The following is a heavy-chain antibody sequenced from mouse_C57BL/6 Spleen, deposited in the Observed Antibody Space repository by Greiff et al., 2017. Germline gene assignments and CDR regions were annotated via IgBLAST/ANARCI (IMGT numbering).Heavy chain of an antibody. CDR3: ARWNGYYNLNY. Sequence: QVQLQQPGAELVKPGASVKMSCKASGYTFTSYWITWVKQRPGQGLEWIGDIYPGSGSTNYNEKFKGKATLTVDTTSSTAYMQLSGLTSMNAAVYYCARWNGYYNLNYWGQGTTLTVSS. CDR1: GYTFTSYW. V-gene: IGHV1-55*01. CDR2: IYPGSGST. J-gene: IGHJ2*01. D-gene: IGHD2-3*01.